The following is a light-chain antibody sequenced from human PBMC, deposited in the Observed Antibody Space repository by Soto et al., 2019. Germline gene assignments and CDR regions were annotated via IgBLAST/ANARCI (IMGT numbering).Light chain of an antibody. J-gene: IGKJ4*02. CDR1: QSLLRSDGYSS. Sequence: DIVMIQSPVSLPVTPGEPAFISCRSSQSLLRSDGYSSLDWYRQKPGQSPQLLIHLGSIRASGVPDGFSGSGSGTDFTLKINRVEAEDVGLYFCMQARQAPPMFGGGTRVDLK. CDR3: MQARQAPPM. V-gene: IGKV2-28*01. CDR2: LGS.